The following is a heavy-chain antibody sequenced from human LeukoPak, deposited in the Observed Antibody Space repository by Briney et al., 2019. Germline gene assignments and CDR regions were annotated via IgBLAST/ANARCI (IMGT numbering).Heavy chain of an antibody. J-gene: IGHJ6*03. Sequence: GGSLRLSCTASGFTFRNYAMTWVRQAPGKGLEWVSTISGSGGSTYYADSVKGRFTISRDNSKNTLYLQMNSLRAEDTAVYYCAKAVTTVTYYYYYMDVWGKGTTVTVSS. CDR1: GFTFRNYA. D-gene: IGHD4-11*01. CDR2: ISGSGGST. V-gene: IGHV3-23*01. CDR3: AKAVTTVTYYYYYMDV.